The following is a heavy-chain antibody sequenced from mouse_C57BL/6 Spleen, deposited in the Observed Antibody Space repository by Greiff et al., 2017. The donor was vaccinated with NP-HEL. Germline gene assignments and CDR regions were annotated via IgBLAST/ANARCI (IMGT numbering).Heavy chain of an antibody. V-gene: IGHV1-64*01. CDR1: GYTFTSYW. Sequence: VQLQQSGAELVKPGASVKLSCKASGYTFTSYWMHWVKQRPGQGLEWIGMIHPNSGSTNYNEKFKSKATLTVEKSSSTAYMQLSSLTSEDSAVYYCARYDYDWYFDVWGTGTTVTVSS. J-gene: IGHJ1*03. D-gene: IGHD2-4*01. CDR3: ARYDYDWYFDV. CDR2: IHPNSGST.